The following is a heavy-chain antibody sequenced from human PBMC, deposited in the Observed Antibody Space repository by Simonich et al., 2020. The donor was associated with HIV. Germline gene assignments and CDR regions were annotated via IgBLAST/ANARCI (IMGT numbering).Heavy chain of an antibody. J-gene: IGHJ4*02. D-gene: IGHD3-16*01. V-gene: IGHV3-30*07. Sequence: QVQLVESGGGVVQPGRSLRLSCAASGFTFSSYAMHWVRQAPGKGLEWVAVISFDGSNKDYAGSVKGRFTISRDNSKNTMDLQMNSLRAEDTAVYYCASGGSISSVWADDYWGQGTLVTVSS. CDR2: ISFDGSNK. CDR1: GFTFSSYA. CDR3: ASGGSISSVWADDY.